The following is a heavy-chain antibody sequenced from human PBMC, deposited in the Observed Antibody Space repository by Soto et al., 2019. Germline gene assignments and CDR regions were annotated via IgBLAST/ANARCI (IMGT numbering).Heavy chain of an antibody. CDR2: ISRDGGTK. J-gene: IGHJ4*02. Sequence: QVQLVESGGGVVQPGRSLRPSCAVSGFTVSTYGMHWVRQAPGKGLEWVAVISRDGGTKYYADSVKGRFTISRDNSRNTLFLEMNSLRGEDMAVYYCTGEVASGYWGQGTLVTVSS. CDR1: GFTVSTYG. CDR3: TGEVASGY. V-gene: IGHV3-30*03. D-gene: IGHD2-8*02.